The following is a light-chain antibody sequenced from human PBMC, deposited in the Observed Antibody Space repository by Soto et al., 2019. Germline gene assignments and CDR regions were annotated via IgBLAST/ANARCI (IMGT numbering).Light chain of an antibody. CDR2: LAS. Sequence: EIVLTQSPATLPSVPGDRVTLSCRASQAVNTRLAWYQHKPGQAPRLLIYLASNRAAGVPARFSGSGSGTDFTLTISNVEPEDFAVYYCHQRQSWPRTFGQGTKVDIK. CDR1: QAVNTR. J-gene: IGKJ1*01. CDR3: HQRQSWPRT. V-gene: IGKV3-11*01.